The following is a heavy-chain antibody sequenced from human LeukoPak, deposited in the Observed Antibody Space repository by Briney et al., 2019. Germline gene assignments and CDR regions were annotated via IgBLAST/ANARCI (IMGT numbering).Heavy chain of an antibody. Sequence: SETLSLTCTVSGDSIRTSSYYCGWIRQPPGKGLEWIGSIYYSGTTYYNPSLKSRVAMSMDTSKNQFSLKLSSVTAADTAMYYCARQFYHDSSGADYWGQGALVTVSS. CDR2: IYYSGTT. CDR1: GDSIRTSSYY. V-gene: IGHV4-39*01. D-gene: IGHD3-22*01. J-gene: IGHJ4*02. CDR3: ARQFYHDSSGADY.